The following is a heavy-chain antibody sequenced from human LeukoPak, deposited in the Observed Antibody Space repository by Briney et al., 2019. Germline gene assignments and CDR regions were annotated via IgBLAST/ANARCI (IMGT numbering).Heavy chain of an antibody. CDR1: GFTFSGYA. D-gene: IGHD3-22*01. J-gene: IGHJ4*02. CDR2: IRGSDDST. V-gene: IGHV3-23*01. Sequence: PGGSLRLSCAASGFTFSGYAMSWVRQAPGKGLEWVSAIRGSDDSTDYADSVKGRFTISGDNSKNTLYLQMNSLRAEDTTVYYCAKDQGYYDSSGYINCLDYWGQGTLVTVSS. CDR3: AKDQGYYDSSGYINCLDY.